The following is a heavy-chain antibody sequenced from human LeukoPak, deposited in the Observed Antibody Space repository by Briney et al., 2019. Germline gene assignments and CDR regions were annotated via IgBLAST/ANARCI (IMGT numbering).Heavy chain of an antibody. J-gene: IGHJ4*02. CDR2: IYYSGST. D-gene: IGHD6-19*01. CDR1: GGSISSYY. CDR3: ARGGSGWFSVDY. V-gene: IGHV4-59*01. Sequence: SGTLSLTCTVSGGSISSYYWSWIRQPPGKGLEWIGYIYYSGSTNYNPPLKSRVTISVDTSKNQFSLKLSSVTAADTAVYYCARGGSGWFSVDYWGQGTLVTVSS.